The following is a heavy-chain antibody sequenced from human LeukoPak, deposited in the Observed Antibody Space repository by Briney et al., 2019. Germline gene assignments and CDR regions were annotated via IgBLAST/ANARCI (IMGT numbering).Heavy chain of an antibody. V-gene: IGHV4-30-2*01. J-gene: IGHJ5*02. CDR3: ARGWSVSPRFRYGGRFWFDP. D-gene: IGHD3-10*01. CDR1: GGSISSGGYS. CDR2: IYHSGST. Sequence: SETLSLTCAVSGGSISSGGYSWSWIRQPPGKGLEWIGYIYHSGSTYYNPSLKSRVTISVDRSKNQFSLKLSSVTAADTAVYYCARGWSVSPRFRYGGRFWFDPWGQGTLVTVSS.